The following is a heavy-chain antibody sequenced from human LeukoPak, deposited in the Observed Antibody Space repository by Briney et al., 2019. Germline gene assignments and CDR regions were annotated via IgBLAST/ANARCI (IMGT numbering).Heavy chain of an antibody. CDR3: ARGRFIAGTTAYYFDY. D-gene: IGHD1-26*01. CDR1: GYSFTSYW. CDR2: IYPGDSDT. Sequence: GESLKISCKGSGYSFTSYWIGWVRQMPGKGLEWMGIIYPGDSDTRYSPSFQGQVTISADKSISTVYLQWSSLKASDTAMYYCARGRFIAGTTAYYFDYWGQGTLVTVSS. V-gene: IGHV5-51*01. J-gene: IGHJ4*02.